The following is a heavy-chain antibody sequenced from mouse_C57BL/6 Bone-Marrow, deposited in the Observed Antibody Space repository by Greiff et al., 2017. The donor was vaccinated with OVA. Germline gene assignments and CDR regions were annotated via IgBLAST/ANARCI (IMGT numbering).Heavy chain of an antibody. CDR3: AKRYGSSPYYAMDY. CDR1: GFSLTSYG. J-gene: IGHJ4*01. CDR2: IWGGGST. Sequence: VKLMESGPGLVAPSQRLSITCTVSGFSLTSYGVDWVRQPPGKGLEWLGVIWGGGSTNYNSALMSRLSISKDNFNSQVFLKMNSLQTDDTAMYYCAKRYGSSPYYAMDYWGQGTSVTVSS. D-gene: IGHD1-1*01. V-gene: IGHV2-9*01.